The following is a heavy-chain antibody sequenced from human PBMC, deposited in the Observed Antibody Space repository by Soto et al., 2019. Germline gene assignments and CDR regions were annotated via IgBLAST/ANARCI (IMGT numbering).Heavy chain of an antibody. CDR1: GYTFTSYA. J-gene: IGHJ5*02. CDR3: ARDQGPYIVAVPAAGGFDP. Sequence: ASVKVSCKASGYTFTSYAMHWVRQAPGQRLEWMGWINAGNGNTKYSQKFQGRVTITRDTSASTAYMELSSLRSEDTAVYYCARDQGPYIVAVPAAGGFDPWGQGTLVTVSS. D-gene: IGHD2-2*01. V-gene: IGHV1-3*01. CDR2: INAGNGNT.